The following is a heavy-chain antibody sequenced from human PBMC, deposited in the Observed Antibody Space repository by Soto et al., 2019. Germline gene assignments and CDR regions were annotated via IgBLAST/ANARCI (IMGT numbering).Heavy chain of an antibody. CDR3: AKIVGGGSHHDAFDS. J-gene: IGHJ3*02. CDR2: TGGGGVST. V-gene: IGHV3-23*01. Sequence: EVQLLESGGGLVEPGGSLRLSCAASGFTFRSYAMTWVRQAPGKGLEWVSYTGGGGVSTYYADSVKGRFTSSRDESKNTLYLQMNSLRAEHTGLYYCAKIVGGGSHHDAFDSWGQGTMVTVSS. D-gene: IGHD2-15*01. CDR1: GFTFRSYA.